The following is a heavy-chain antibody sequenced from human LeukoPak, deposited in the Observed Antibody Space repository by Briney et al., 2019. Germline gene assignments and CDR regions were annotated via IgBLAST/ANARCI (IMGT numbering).Heavy chain of an antibody. CDR1: VFTFDHYD. V-gene: IGHV3-20*04. D-gene: IGHD5-24*01. CDR2: INWNGGST. J-gene: IGHJ4*02. Sequence: GVSVTLSCAASVFTFDHYDMICVRQAPGKGLECVSDINWNGGSTGYADSVKGRFNISRDNAKNSLYLQMNSLRAEDTALYYCARDPNVEMATIGDYWGQGTLVTVSS. CDR3: ARDPNVEMATIGDY.